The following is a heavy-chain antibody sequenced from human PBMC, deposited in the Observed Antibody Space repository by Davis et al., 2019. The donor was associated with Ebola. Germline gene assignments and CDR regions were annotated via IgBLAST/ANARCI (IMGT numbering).Heavy chain of an antibody. CDR2: IWSAGSNK. V-gene: IGHV3-30*02. CDR1: GFTFSSYG. CDR3: AKEGGGDLGADY. J-gene: IGHJ4*02. D-gene: IGHD2-21*01. Sequence: GESLKISCAASGFTFSSYGMHWVRQAPGNGLEWVALIWSAGSNKYYADSVKGRFTISRDNSKNTLYLQMNSLRAEDTAVYYCAKEGGGDLGADYWGQGTLVTVSS.